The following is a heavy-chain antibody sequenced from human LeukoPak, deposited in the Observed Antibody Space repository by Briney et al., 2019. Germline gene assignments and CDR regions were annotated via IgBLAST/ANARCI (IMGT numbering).Heavy chain of an antibody. CDR2: ISYDGSNK. CDR1: GFTFSSYA. V-gene: IGHV3-30-3*01. J-gene: IGHJ4*02. CDR3: AREQQLVLGFDY. Sequence: GRSLRLSCAASGFTFSSYAMHWVRQAPGKGLEWVAVISYDGSNKYYADSVKGRFTISRDNSKNTLYLQMNSLRAEDTAVYYCAREQQLVLGFDYWGQGTLVTVSS. D-gene: IGHD6-13*01.